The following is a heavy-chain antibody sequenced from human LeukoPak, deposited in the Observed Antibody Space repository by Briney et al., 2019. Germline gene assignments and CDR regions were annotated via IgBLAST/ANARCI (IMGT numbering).Heavy chain of an antibody. J-gene: IGHJ6*03. D-gene: IGHD3-10*01. CDR3: AKGDFYGSGWDYYYYMDV. CDR1: GFTFSRYG. V-gene: IGHV3-23*01. Sequence: GGSLRLSCAASGFTFSRYGMSWVRQAPGKGLEWVSAISGSGGRTYYADSVKGRFTISRDNSKNTLYLQMNSLRAEDTAVYNCAKGDFYGSGWDYYYYMDVWGKGTTVTIS. CDR2: ISGSGGRT.